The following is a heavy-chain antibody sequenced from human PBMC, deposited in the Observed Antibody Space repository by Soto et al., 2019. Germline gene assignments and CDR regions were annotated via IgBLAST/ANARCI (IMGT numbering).Heavy chain of an antibody. J-gene: IGHJ6*03. D-gene: IGHD4-4*01. CDR2: IYSGGST. V-gene: IGHV3-53*04. CDR3: ARCRRGPTVTTFYYMDV. Sequence: GGSLRLSCAASGFTVSSNYMSWVRQAPGKGLEWVSVIYSGGSTYYADSVKGRFTIYRHNSKNTLYLQMNSLRAEDTAVYYCARCRRGPTVTTFYYMDVWGKGTTVTVSS. CDR1: GFTVSSNY.